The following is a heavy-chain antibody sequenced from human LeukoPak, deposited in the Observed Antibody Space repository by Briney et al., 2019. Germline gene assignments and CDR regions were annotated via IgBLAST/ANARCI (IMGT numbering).Heavy chain of an antibody. V-gene: IGHV7-4-1*02. D-gene: IGHD6-19*01. Sequence: GASVNVSCKASGYTFTSYGISWVRQAPGQGLEWMGWINTNTGNPTYAQGFTGRFVFSLDTSVSTAYLQISSLKAEDTAVYYCARSIAVAVPVYYYYYMDVWGKGTTVTVSS. CDR2: INTNTGNP. CDR1: GYTFTSYG. J-gene: IGHJ6*03. CDR3: ARSIAVAVPVYYYYYMDV.